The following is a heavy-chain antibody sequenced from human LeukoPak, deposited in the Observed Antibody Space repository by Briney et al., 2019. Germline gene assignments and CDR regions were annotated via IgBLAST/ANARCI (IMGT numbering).Heavy chain of an antibody. D-gene: IGHD2-2*01. V-gene: IGHV1-18*01. Sequence: ASVKVSCKASGYTFTNFAISWVRQAPGQGLEWMGWISAYNGNTNYAQKVQGRVTMTTDASTSTAYMELRSLRSDDTAVYYCARRTLGYCSSTSCYWFDPWGQGTLVTVSS. CDR2: ISAYNGNT. CDR1: GYTFTNFA. CDR3: ARRTLGYCSSTSCYWFDP. J-gene: IGHJ5*02.